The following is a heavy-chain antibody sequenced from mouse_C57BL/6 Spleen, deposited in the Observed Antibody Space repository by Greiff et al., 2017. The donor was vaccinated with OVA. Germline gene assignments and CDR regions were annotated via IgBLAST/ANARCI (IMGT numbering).Heavy chain of an antibody. CDR1: GYTFTSYW. CDR3: ANNYGSSSAWFAY. CDR2: IDPNSGGT. J-gene: IGHJ3*01. V-gene: IGHV1-72*01. D-gene: IGHD1-1*01. Sequence: VQLQQPGAELVKPGASVKLSCKASGYTFTSYWMHWVKQRPGRGLEWIGRIDPNSGGTKYNEKFKSKATLTVDKPSSTAYMQRSSLTSEDSAVYYCANNYGSSSAWFAYWGQGTLVTVSA.